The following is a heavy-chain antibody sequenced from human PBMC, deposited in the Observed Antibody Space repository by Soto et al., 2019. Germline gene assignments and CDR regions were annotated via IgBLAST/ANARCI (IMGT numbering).Heavy chain of an antibody. V-gene: IGHV6-1*01. Sequence: SQTLSLTCDISGDSVFSNGIAWNWIRQSPSRGLEWLGRTYYKSRWYNDYAVSVKSRLIVNLDTSKNQFSLRLNSVTAEDTAVYYCARRRSSSFDFWGQGTLVTVSS. CDR3: ARRRSSSFDF. J-gene: IGHJ4*02. D-gene: IGHD6-13*01. CDR2: TYYKSRWYN. CDR1: GDSVFSNGIA.